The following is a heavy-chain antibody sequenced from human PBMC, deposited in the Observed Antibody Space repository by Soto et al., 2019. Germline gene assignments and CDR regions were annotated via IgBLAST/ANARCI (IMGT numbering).Heavy chain of an antibody. CDR2: IYHADSDT. D-gene: IGHD4-17*01. V-gene: IGHV5-51*01. CDR1: GYSFTSYW. Sequence: PGESLKISCKGSGYSFTSYWIGWVRQMPGKGLEWMGIIYHADSDTRHSPSFQCQVTISADKSISTAYMQWSSLKASDTAMYYCARLYGEIRYLDIWARGTLVPVSS. J-gene: IGHJ2*01. CDR3: ARLYGEIRYLDI.